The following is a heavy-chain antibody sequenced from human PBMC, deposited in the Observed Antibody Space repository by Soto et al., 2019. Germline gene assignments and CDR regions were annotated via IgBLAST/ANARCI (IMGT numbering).Heavy chain of an antibody. D-gene: IGHD6-19*01. CDR2: ISGSGGST. V-gene: IGHV3-23*01. CDR1: GYTFSSYA. Sequence: VQLLESGGGLVQPGGSLRLSCAASGYTFSSYAMSWVRQAPGKGLEWVSAISGSGGSTYYADSVKGRFTISRDNSKNTLYLQMNSLRAEDTAVYYCAKEDTQAGGAVAGRTGLGYWGQGTLVTVSS. CDR3: AKEDTQAGGAVAGRTGLGY. J-gene: IGHJ4*02.